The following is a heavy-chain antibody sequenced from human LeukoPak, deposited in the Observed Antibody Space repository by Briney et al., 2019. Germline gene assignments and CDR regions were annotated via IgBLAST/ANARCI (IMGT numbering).Heavy chain of an antibody. V-gene: IGHV3-30-3*01. CDR3: ARGHYGLDV. J-gene: IGHJ6*02. CDR1: GFTFSSYA. CDR2: ISYDGSNK. Sequence: GGALRLSCAAPGFTFSSYAMHWGRPAPGKGLEWVAVISYDGSNKYYADSVKGRFTISRDNSKNTLYLQMNSLRAEDTAVYYCARGHYGLDVWGQGTTVTVSS.